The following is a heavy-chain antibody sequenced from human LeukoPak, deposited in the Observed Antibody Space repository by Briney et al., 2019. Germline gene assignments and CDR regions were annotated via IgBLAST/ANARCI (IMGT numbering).Heavy chain of an antibody. CDR1: GFTFSSYG. CDR3: AKAPGASSSSPHFDY. J-gene: IGHJ4*02. V-gene: IGHV3-30*02. Sequence: AGGSLRLSCAASGFTFSSYGMHWVRQAPGKGLEWVAFIRYDGSNKYYADSVKGRFTISRDNSKNTLYLQMNSLRAEDTAVYYCAKAPGASSSSPHFDYWGQGTLVTVSS. D-gene: IGHD6-6*01. CDR2: IRYDGSNK.